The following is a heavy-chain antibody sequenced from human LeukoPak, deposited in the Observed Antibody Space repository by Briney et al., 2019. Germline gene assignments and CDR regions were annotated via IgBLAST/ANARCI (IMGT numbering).Heavy chain of an antibody. CDR1: GFTFSSYG. CDR3: ARDDPDEYYFDY. V-gene: IGHV3-33*01. Sequence: GGSLRLSCAASGFTFSSYGLHWVRQAPGKGVEWVAVIWYDGSNKYYADSVKGGFTISRDNSKNTLYLQMNSLRAEDTAVYYCARDDPDEYYFDYWGQGTLVTVSS. CDR2: IWYDGSNK. J-gene: IGHJ4*02.